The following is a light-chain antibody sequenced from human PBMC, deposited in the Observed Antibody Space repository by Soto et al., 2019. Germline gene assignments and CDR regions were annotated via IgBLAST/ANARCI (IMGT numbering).Light chain of an antibody. Sequence: QSALTQPASVSGSPGQSITISCTGTSSDVGGYTYVSWYQQHPGKDPKLMIYEVSHRPSGVSHRFSGSKSVNTASLTISGLQAEDEVEYYSSSYTSSSTPWVFGGGTKLTVL. CDR2: EVS. J-gene: IGLJ3*02. V-gene: IGLV2-14*01. CDR3: SSYTSSSTPWV. CDR1: SSDVGGYTY.